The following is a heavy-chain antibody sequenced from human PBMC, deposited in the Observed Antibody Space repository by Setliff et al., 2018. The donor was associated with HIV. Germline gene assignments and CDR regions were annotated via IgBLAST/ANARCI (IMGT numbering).Heavy chain of an antibody. J-gene: IGHJ4*02. V-gene: IGHV3-21*01. D-gene: IGHD1-26*01. CDR3: AAVFTGEPGRSLDY. CDR2: ISSSGSYI. Sequence: GGSLRLSCAVSGFTFITSTMDWVRQAPGKGLEWVASISSSGSYIHYADSVKGRFTISRDNAKNSQYLLMSDLRAEDTAVYYCAAVFTGEPGRSLDYWGQGTPVTVSS. CDR1: GFTFITST.